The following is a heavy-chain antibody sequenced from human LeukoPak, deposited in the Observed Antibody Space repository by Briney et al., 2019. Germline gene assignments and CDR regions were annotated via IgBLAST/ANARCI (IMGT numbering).Heavy chain of an antibody. D-gene: IGHD3-10*01. CDR3: ARCGSITAQRNWFDP. J-gene: IGHJ5*02. CDR1: GYSFTSYW. Sequence: GESLKISCKGSGYSFTSYWIGWVRQMPGKGLEWMGIIYPGDSDTRYSPSFQGQVTISADKSISTAYLQWSSLKASDTAMYYCARCGSITAQRNWFDPWGQGTLVTVSS. CDR2: IYPGDSDT. V-gene: IGHV5-51*01.